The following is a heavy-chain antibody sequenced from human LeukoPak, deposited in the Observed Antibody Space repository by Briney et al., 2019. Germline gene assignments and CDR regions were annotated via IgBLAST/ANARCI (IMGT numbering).Heavy chain of an antibody. CDR1: GGSISSSSYY. CDR3: ARHRTYCSGVSCYFPPFDY. D-gene: IGHD2-15*01. CDR2: IYYIGSP. J-gene: IGHJ4*02. Sequence: SETLSLTCTVSGGSISSSSYYWGWIRQPPGKGLEWIGCIYYIGSPYYNPSLKSRVTISVDTSKNQFSLNVSSVTAADTAVYYCARHRTYCSGVSCYFPPFDYWGQGTLVTVSS. V-gene: IGHV4-39*01.